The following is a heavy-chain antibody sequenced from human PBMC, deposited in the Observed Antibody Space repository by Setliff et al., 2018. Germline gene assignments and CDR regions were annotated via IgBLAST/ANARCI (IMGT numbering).Heavy chain of an antibody. V-gene: IGHV1-69*05. CDR1: GGTFSSYG. CDR3: AREGVDSRSSTDYRYYMDV. Sequence: SVKVSCKASGGTFSSYGISWVRQAPGQGLEWMGGTIPIFGTTNYAQKFQGRVTIITDESTTTAYMELSSLRSEDTAVYYCAREGVDSRSSTDYRYYMDVWGKGTTGTVS. D-gene: IGHD3-22*01. J-gene: IGHJ6*03. CDR2: TIPIFGTT.